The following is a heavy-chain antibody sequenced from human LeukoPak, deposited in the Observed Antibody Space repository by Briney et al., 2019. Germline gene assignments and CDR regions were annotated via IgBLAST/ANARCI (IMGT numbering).Heavy chain of an antibody. J-gene: IGHJ4*02. D-gene: IGHD3-10*01. CDR1: GFTVSSNY. CDR2: ISGGGGST. CDR3: AKPVIYGSEQSNY. V-gene: IGHV3-23*01. Sequence: PGGSLRLSCAASGFTVSSNYMSWVRQAPGKGLEWVSGISGGGGSTYYADSVKGRFTISRDNSKNTLFLQVNSLRAEDTAVYYCAKPVIYGSEQSNYWGQGTLVTVSS.